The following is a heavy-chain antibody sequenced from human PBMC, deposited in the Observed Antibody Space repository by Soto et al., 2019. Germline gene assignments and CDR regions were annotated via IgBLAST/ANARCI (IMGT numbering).Heavy chain of an antibody. CDR1: GGSISSYY. Sequence: SETLSLTCTVSGGSISSYYWTWIRQPPGKGLEWIGYIYYSGSTDYNPSLKSRVTISADTSKNQFSLRLTSVTAADTAVYYCARGTSYSISWYYNWLDPWGQGTLVTVSS. CDR2: IYYSGST. D-gene: IGHD2-2*01. J-gene: IGHJ5*02. V-gene: IGHV4-59*01. CDR3: ARGTSYSISWYYNWLDP.